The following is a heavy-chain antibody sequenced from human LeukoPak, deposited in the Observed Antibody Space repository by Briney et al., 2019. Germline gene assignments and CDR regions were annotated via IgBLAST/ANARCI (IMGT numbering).Heavy chain of an antibody. Sequence: PSETLSLTCTVSGGSISSGDSYWSWIRQPPGKGLECIGYIYYSGSPFYNPSLKSRDTISVDTSKNHFSLNLSSVTAADTAVYYCARGNNPYYFDYWGQGTLVTVSS. D-gene: IGHD2/OR15-2a*01. CDR3: ARGNNPYYFDY. J-gene: IGHJ4*02. CDR1: GGSISSGDSY. V-gene: IGHV4-30-4*08. CDR2: IYYSGSP.